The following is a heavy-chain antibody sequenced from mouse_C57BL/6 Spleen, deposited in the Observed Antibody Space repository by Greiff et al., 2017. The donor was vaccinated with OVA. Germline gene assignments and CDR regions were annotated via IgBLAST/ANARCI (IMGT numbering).Heavy chain of an antibody. CDR3: ARSTLLLRDPAWFAY. CDR1: GYAFSSSW. V-gene: IGHV1-82*01. CDR2: IYPGDGDT. Sequence: QVQLQQSGPELVKPGASVKISCKASGYAFSSSWMNWVKQRPGKGLEWIGRIYPGDGDTNYNGKFKGKATLTADKSSSTAYMQLSSLTSEDSAVYFCARSTLLLRDPAWFAYWGQGTLVTVSA. J-gene: IGHJ3*01. D-gene: IGHD1-1*01.